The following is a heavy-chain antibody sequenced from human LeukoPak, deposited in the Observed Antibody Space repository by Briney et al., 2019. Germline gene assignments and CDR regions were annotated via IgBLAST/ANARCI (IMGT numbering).Heavy chain of an antibody. CDR1: GFTFSSYI. D-gene: IGHD4-17*01. Sequence: GGSLRLSCAASGFTFSSYIMNWVRQAPGKGLEWVSSISSSSSYIYYADSVKGRFTISRDNAKNSLYLQMNSLRAEDTAVYYCARPNNDYGDYTPFDYWGQGTLVTVSS. J-gene: IGHJ4*02. V-gene: IGHV3-21*01. CDR2: ISSSSSYI. CDR3: ARPNNDYGDYTPFDY.